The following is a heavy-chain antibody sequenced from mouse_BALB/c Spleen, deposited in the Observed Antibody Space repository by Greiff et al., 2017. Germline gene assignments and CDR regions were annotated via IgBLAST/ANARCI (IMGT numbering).Heavy chain of an antibody. CDR2: ISYSGST. CDR1: GYSITSDYA. J-gene: IGHJ2*01. D-gene: IGHD2-4*01. CDR3: ARMITTYYFDY. Sequence: VQLQQSGPGLVKPSQSLSLTCTVTGYSITSDYAWNWIRQFPGNKLEWMGYISYSGSTSYNPSLKSRISITRDTSKNQFFLQLNSVTTEDTATYYCARMITTYYFDYWGQGTTLTVSS. V-gene: IGHV3-2*02.